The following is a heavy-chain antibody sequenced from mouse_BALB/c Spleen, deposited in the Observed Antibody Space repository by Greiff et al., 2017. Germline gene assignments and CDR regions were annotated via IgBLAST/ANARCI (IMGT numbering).Heavy chain of an antibody. CDR3: ARADYDGRFDY. V-gene: IGHV14-3*02. Sequence: EVQLVESGAELVKPGASVKLSCTASGFNIKDTYMHWVKQRPEQGLEWIGRIDPANGNTKYDPKFQGKATITADTSSNTAYLQLSSLTSEDTAVYYCARADYDGRFDYWGQGTTLTVSS. J-gene: IGHJ2*01. CDR1: GFNIKDTY. D-gene: IGHD2-4*01. CDR2: IDPANGNT.